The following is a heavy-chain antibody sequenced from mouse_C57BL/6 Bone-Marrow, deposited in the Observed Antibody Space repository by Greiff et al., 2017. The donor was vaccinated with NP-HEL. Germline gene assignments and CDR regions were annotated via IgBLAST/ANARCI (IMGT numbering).Heavy chain of an antibody. CDR1: GFSFTTYA. Sequence: EVQRVESGGGLVQPKGSLKLSCAASGFSFTTYAMNWVRQAPGKGLEWVARIRSKSNNYATYYADSVKDRFTISRDDSESMLYLQMNNLKTEDTAMYYCVRQGGVVATGPFFDYWGQGTTLTVSS. V-gene: IGHV10-1*01. CDR2: IRSKSNNYAT. CDR3: VRQGGVVATGPFFDY. J-gene: IGHJ2*01. D-gene: IGHD1-1*01.